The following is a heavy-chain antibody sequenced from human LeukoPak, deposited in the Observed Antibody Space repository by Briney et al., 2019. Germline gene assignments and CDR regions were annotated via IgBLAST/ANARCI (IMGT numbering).Heavy chain of an antibody. J-gene: IGHJ3*02. V-gene: IGHV3-74*01. Sequence: GGSLRLSCAASGFTFSDYYMSWVRQAPGKGLVWVSRISSEGSSISYADSVKGRFTISRDNAKNTLYLQMNSLRAEDTAVYYCAKSGSGWYGKQPDAFDIWGQGTMVTVSS. D-gene: IGHD6-19*01. CDR3: AKSGSGWYGKQPDAFDI. CDR2: ISSEGSSI. CDR1: GFTFSDYY.